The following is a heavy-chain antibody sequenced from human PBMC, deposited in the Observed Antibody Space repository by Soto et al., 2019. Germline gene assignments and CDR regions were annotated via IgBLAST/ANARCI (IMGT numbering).Heavy chain of an antibody. D-gene: IGHD5-12*01. Sequence: PSETLSLTCAVNGGSFSDYYWSWVRQPPGKGLEWIGETSHSGSTSYNPSLKSRVTISIDTSKNQFSLKLSSVSAADTAMYYCARGLQRRFGGYKGLGYHGMDVWGQGTTVTVSS. CDR3: ARGLQRRFGGYKGLGYHGMDV. CDR1: GGSFSDYY. CDR2: TSHSGST. V-gene: IGHV4-34*01. J-gene: IGHJ6*02.